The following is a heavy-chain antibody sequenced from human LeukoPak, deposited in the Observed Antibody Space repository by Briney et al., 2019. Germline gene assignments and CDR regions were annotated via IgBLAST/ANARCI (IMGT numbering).Heavy chain of an antibody. Sequence: RASETLSLTCTVSGGSISSSSYYWGWIRQPPGKGLEWIGEINHSGSTNYNPSLKSRVTISVDTSKNQFSLKLSSVTAADTAVYYCARGIPSWASRPHFDYWGQGTLVTVSS. CDR1: GGSISSSSYY. V-gene: IGHV4-39*07. J-gene: IGHJ4*02. CDR2: INHSGST. CDR3: ARGIPSWASRPHFDY. D-gene: IGHD2-21*01.